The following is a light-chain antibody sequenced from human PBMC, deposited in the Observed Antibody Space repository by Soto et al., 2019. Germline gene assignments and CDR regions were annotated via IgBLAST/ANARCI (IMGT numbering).Light chain of an antibody. Sequence: DIQLTQSPFFLSASVGDRVTITCRASQGIRSYLAWYQQRPGKAPELLIYGASTLRTGVASRFSCSGSGTEFTLTISSLQPEDFATYFCQQLNIFPPLFTCGPGTKVDIK. CDR3: QQLNIFPPLFT. CDR1: QGIRSY. V-gene: IGKV1-9*01. J-gene: IGKJ3*01. CDR2: GAS.